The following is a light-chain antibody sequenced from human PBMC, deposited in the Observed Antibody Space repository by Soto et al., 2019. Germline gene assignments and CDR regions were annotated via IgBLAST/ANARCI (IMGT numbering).Light chain of an antibody. CDR2: EVN. V-gene: IGLV2-8*01. CDR3: SSYAGSNSYV. CDR1: SSDVGGYNF. J-gene: IGLJ1*01. Sequence: QSVLTQRPSASGSPGQSVTISCTGTSSDVGGYNFVSWYQQHPGKAPKLMIYEVNRRPSGVPDRFSGSKSGNTASLTVSGLQAEDEADYYCSSYAGSNSYVFGIGTRSPS.